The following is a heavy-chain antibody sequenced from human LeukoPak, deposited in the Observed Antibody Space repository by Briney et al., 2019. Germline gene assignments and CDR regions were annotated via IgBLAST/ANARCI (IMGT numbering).Heavy chain of an antibody. V-gene: IGHV3-23*01. Sequence: GGSLRLSCAASGFTFSSYAMSWVRQAPGKGLEWVSAISGSGGSTYYADSVKGRFTISRDNSKNTLYLQMNSLRAEDTAVYYCAKDPTKYCDFSSVGFDPWGQGTLVTVSS. CDR1: GFTFSSYA. CDR2: ISGSGGST. J-gene: IGHJ5*02. D-gene: IGHD3-3*01. CDR3: AKDPTKYCDFSSVGFDP.